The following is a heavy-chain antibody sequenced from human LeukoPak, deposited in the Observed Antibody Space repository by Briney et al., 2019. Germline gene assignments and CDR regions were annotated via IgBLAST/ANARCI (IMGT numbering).Heavy chain of an antibody. CDR3: AREDSRITIFGASNYYYMDV. D-gene: IGHD3-3*01. CDR2: IKQDGSEK. CDR1: GFTFSSYW. Sequence: PGGSLRLSCAASGFTFSSYWMSWVRQAPGKGLEWVANIKQDGSEKYYVDSVKGRFTISRDNAKNSLYLQMNSLRAEDTAVYYCAREDSRITIFGASNYYYMDVWGKGTTVTVSS. J-gene: IGHJ6*03. V-gene: IGHV3-7*01.